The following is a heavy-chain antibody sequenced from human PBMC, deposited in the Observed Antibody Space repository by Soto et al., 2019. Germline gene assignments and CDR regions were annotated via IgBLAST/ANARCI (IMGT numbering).Heavy chain of an antibody. J-gene: IGHJ5*02. Sequence: ASVKVSCKASGYTFTSYGISWVRQAPGQGLEWMGWISAYNGNTNYAQKLQGRVTMTTDTSTSTAYMELRSLRSDDTAVYYCARLYSSSWYNCFDPWGQGTLVTVSS. D-gene: IGHD6-13*01. CDR2: ISAYNGNT. CDR3: ARLYSSSWYNCFDP. V-gene: IGHV1-18*01. CDR1: GYTFTSYG.